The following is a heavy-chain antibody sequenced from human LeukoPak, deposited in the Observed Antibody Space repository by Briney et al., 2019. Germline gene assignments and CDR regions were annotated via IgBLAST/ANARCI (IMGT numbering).Heavy chain of an antibody. J-gene: IGHJ5*02. CDR1: GFTFSSYE. Sequence: GGSLRLSCAASGFTFSSYEMSWVRQAPGKGLEWISHISGSGTTIYYGDSVKGRFTISRDNAKNSLYLQMNSLRAEDTAIYYCAREGSSSCYDSRNWFDPWGQGTLVTVSS. V-gene: IGHV3-48*03. CDR2: ISGSGTTI. D-gene: IGHD2-2*01. CDR3: AREGSSSCYDSRNWFDP.